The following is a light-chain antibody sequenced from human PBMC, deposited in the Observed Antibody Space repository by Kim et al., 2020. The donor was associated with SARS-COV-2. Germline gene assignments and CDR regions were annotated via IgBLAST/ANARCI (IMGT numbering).Light chain of an antibody. Sequence: KTVTIACTGSSGSIASNYVQWYQQRPGSAPTTVIYDDNQRPSGVPDRFSGSIDSSSNSASLTISGLKTEDEADYYCQSYDSSNQGVFGGGTQLTVL. CDR3: QSYDSSNQGV. J-gene: IGLJ3*02. CDR2: DDN. CDR1: SGSIASNY. V-gene: IGLV6-57*02.